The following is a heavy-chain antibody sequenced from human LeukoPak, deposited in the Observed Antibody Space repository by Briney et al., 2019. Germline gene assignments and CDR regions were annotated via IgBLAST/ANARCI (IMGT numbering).Heavy chain of an antibody. V-gene: IGHV3-23*01. CDR3: AKERSIVGAVDY. J-gene: IGHJ4*02. Sequence: GGSLRLSCAASGFTFSSYSMNWVRQAPGKGLEWVSAISGSGGSTYYADSVKGRFTISRDNSKNTLYLQMNSLRAEDTAVYYCAKERSIVGAVDYWGQGTLVTVSS. CDR2: ISGSGGST. D-gene: IGHD1-26*01. CDR1: GFTFSSYS.